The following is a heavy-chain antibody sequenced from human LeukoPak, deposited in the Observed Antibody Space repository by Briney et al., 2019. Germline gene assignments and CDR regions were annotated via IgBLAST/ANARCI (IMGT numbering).Heavy chain of an antibody. Sequence: PSDTLYLTCTVSGGSINSSYWNWIRQPPGQGLEWIGYIYYSGSTTYNPPLKSRVTISVDTSKNQFSLKMRSVTAADTAVYYCARKYYDILTGYTAMDVWGQGTTVTVSS. J-gene: IGHJ6*02. CDR3: ARKYYDILTGYTAMDV. V-gene: IGHV4-59*07. CDR2: IYYSGST. D-gene: IGHD3-9*01. CDR1: GGSINSSY.